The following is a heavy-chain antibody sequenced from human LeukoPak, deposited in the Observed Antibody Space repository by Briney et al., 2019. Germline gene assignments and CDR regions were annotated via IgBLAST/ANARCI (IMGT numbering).Heavy chain of an antibody. Sequence: SETLSLTCTVSGGSIRSSTYYWGWIRQPPGKELECIGSIYYSGSTYYNPSLKSRVTISLDTPKNQFSLKLSSVTAADTAVYYCARHKQSGTYYDAFDIWGQGTMVTVSS. CDR1: GGSIRSSTYY. D-gene: IGHD1-26*01. J-gene: IGHJ3*02. CDR3: ARHKQSGTYYDAFDI. CDR2: IYYSGST. V-gene: IGHV4-39*01.